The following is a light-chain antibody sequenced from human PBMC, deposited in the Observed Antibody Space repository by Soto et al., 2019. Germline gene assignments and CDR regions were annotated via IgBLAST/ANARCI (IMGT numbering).Light chain of an antibody. J-gene: IGKJ4*01. CDR2: DAS. V-gene: IGKV1-39*01. CDR1: QTISMY. Sequence: DIQMTQSPSSLPASVGDRVTITCRASQTISMYLSWYQQTPGKAPNLLIYDASTLQSGVPSRFSGSGSGTEFTLTISSLQPEDFATYYCHQTHTTPLTFGGGTKVDIK. CDR3: HQTHTTPLT.